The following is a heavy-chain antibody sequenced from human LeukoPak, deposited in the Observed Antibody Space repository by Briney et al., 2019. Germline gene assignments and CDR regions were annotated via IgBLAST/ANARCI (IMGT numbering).Heavy chain of an antibody. CDR3: AREERWLPQTSSGDY. V-gene: IGHV4-39*06. CDR2: MFYNGAT. CDR1: SGSSSSSDYY. D-gene: IGHD2-15*01. J-gene: IGHJ4*02. Sequence: SGKVSLTGNISSGSSSSSDYYWAWIRQPQGKGLEWIATMFYNGATQFNPSLKSRVTMSLDTSLNQLALKMTSVTAADTAVYYCAREERWLPQTSSGDYWGQGALVTVTS.